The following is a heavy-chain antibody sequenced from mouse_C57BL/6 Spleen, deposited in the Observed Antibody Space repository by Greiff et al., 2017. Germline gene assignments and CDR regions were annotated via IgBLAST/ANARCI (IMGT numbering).Heavy chain of an antibody. CDR3: ARRGFYYDYDGCAY. D-gene: IGHD2-4*01. Sequence: QVQLQQPGAELVKPGASVKMSCKASGYTFTSYWITWVKQRPGQGLEWIGDIYPGSGSTNYNEQFKSKATLTVDTSSSTAYMQLSSLTSEDSAVYDCARRGFYYDYDGCAYWGQGTLVTVSA. V-gene: IGHV1-55*01. CDR1: GYTFTSYW. CDR2: IYPGSGST. J-gene: IGHJ3*01.